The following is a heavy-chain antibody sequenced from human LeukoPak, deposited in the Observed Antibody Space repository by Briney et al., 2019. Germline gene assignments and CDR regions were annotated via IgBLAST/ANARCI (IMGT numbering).Heavy chain of an antibody. Sequence: PGRSLRLSCAASGFTFSSYAMHWVRQAPGKGLEWVAVISYDGSNKYYADSVKGRFTISRDNSKNTLYLQMNSLRAEDTAVYYCASISSASYGDYWGQGTLVTVSS. CDR1: GFTFSSYA. J-gene: IGHJ4*02. CDR3: ASISSASYGDY. D-gene: IGHD1-26*01. V-gene: IGHV3-30-3*01. CDR2: ISYDGSNK.